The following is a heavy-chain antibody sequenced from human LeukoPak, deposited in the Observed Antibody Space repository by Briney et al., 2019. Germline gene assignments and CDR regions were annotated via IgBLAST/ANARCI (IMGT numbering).Heavy chain of an antibody. J-gene: IGHJ5*02. Sequence: GGSLRLSCAASGFTFSSYAMGWVRQAQGKGLEGVSAISGSGGSTYYADSVKGRFTISRDNSMTTLYLKMNSLRAEDTAVYYCAKERGDSSSYPSSGQDIDWFDPWGQGTLVTVSS. CDR3: AKERGDSSSYPSSGQDIDWFDP. V-gene: IGHV3-23*01. D-gene: IGHD6-13*01. CDR1: GFTFSSYA. CDR2: ISGSGGST.